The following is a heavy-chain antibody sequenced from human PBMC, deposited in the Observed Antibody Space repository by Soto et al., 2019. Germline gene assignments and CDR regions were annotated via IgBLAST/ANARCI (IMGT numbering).Heavy chain of an antibody. CDR1: GYTFTSYA. CDR2: INAGNGNT. CDR3: ARGGIVVVTPYYYGMDV. Sequence: QVQLVQSGAEVKKPGASVKVSCKASGYTFTSYAMHWVRQAPGQRLEWMGWINAGNGNTKYSQKFQGRVTITRETSASTAYTELSSLRSEDTAVYYCARGGIVVVTPYYYGMDVWGQGTTVTVSS. D-gene: IGHD2-21*02. V-gene: IGHV1-3*01. J-gene: IGHJ6*02.